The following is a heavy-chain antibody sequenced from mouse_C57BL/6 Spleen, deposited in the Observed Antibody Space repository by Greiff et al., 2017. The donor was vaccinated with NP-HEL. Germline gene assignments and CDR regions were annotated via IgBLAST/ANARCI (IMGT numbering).Heavy chain of an antibody. CDR3: ARGLYYDYQFAY. V-gene: IGHV5-17*01. J-gene: IGHJ3*01. CDR2: ISSGSSTI. CDR1: GFTFSDYG. D-gene: IGHD2-4*01. Sequence: DVKLVESGGGLVKPGGSLKLSCAASGFTFSDYGMHWVRQAPEKGLEWVAYISSGSSTIYYADTVKGRFTISRDNAKNTLFLQMTSLRSEDTAMYYCARGLYYDYQFAYWGQGTLVTVSA.